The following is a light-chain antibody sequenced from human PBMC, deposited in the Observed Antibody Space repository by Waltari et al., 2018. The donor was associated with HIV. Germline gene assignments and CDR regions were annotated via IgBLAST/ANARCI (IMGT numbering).Light chain of an antibody. CDR3: QAWDDSTAV. CDR1: KLDKKY. Sequence: SYELTQTPSVSVSPGQTASITCSGVKLDKKYISWYQQRPGQSPIMVIYQDGERPSGIPERFSGSNSANTATLTISGTQAMDEADYYCQAWDDSTAVFGGGTKLTVL. J-gene: IGLJ2*01. V-gene: IGLV3-1*01. CDR2: QDG.